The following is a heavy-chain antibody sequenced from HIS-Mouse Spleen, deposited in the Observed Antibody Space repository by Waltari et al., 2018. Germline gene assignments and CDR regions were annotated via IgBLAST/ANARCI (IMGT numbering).Heavy chain of an antibody. V-gene: IGHV3-23*01. CDR2: IRGSGGRT. CDR3: AKGFIAAAGTDY. CDR1: GFTFSSYA. J-gene: IGHJ4*02. Sequence: EVQLLESGGGLVQPGGSLRLSCAASGFTFSSYAMSWVRQAPGRGLEWVSAIRGSGGRTYEADSVKGRFTISRDNSKNTLYLQMNSLRAEDTAVYYCAKGFIAAAGTDYWGQGTLVTVSS. D-gene: IGHD6-13*01.